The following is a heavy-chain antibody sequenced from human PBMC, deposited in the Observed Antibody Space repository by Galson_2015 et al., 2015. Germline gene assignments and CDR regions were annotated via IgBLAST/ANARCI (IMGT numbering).Heavy chain of an antibody. CDR1: GYTFPSYG. J-gene: IGHJ4*02. CDR2: ISANTGDT. Sequence: SVKVSCQASGYTFPSYGISWVRQAPGQGLEWMGWISANTGDTNYAQRLQGRVAMTTDTSTSTAYMELRSLTSDDTAVYYCARFGFGELLSYWGQGALVTVSS. D-gene: IGHD3-10*01. V-gene: IGHV1-18*01. CDR3: ARFGFGELLSY.